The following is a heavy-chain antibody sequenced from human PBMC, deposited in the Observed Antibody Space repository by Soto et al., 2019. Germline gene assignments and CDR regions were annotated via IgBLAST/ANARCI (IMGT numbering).Heavy chain of an antibody. Sequence: SGGSLRLSCAASGFTFSSYAMSWVRQAPGKGLEWVSAISGSGGSTYYADSVKGRFTISRDNSKNTLYLQMNSLRAEDTAVYYCAKDLFARCSSTSCVESDYWGQGTLVTVSS. D-gene: IGHD2-2*01. CDR2: ISGSGGST. CDR3: AKDLFARCSSTSCVESDY. J-gene: IGHJ4*02. V-gene: IGHV3-23*01. CDR1: GFTFSSYA.